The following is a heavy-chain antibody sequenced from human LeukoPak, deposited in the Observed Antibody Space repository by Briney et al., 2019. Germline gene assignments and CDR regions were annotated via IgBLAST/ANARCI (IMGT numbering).Heavy chain of an antibody. Sequence: PSETLSLTCSVSGGSISSYYWSWIRQPPGKGLEWIGYIYYSGSTNYNPSLKSRVTISVDTSKNQFSLKLSSVTAADTAVYYCAARISAADHFDYWGQGTLVTVSS. D-gene: IGHD6-13*01. V-gene: IGHV4-59*01. J-gene: IGHJ4*02. CDR3: AARISAADHFDY. CDR1: GGSISSYY. CDR2: IYYSGST.